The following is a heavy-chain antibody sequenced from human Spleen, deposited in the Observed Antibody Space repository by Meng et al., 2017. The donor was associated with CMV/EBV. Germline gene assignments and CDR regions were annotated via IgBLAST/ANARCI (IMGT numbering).Heavy chain of an antibody. J-gene: IGHJ6*02. CDR3: ARVAVMRLGAVAMIGRGYYFYGLDV. CDR2: IRTYTGKT. V-gene: IGHV1-18*01. D-gene: IGHD3-16*01. CDR1: GYTFTNYD. Sequence: ASVKVSCKASGYTFTNYDITWVRQAPEEGPEWMGWIRTYTGKTKYAQKVQGRLTMTTDTSTSTAYMELRSLRSDDTAVYYCARVAVMRLGAVAMIGRGYYFYGLDVWGQGTTVTVSS.